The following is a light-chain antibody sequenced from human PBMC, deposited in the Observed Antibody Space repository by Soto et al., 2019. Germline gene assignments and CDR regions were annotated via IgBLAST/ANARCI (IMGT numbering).Light chain of an antibody. Sequence: QSVLTQPDSVSGSPGQSITISCTGTSSEVGGYNYVSWYQQHPGKATKLMIYDVSNRPSGVSNRFSGSKSGNTASLTISGLQAEDESDYYCSSYTSSSTYVFGTGTKVTVL. V-gene: IGLV2-14*01. CDR1: SSEVGGYNY. CDR2: DVS. J-gene: IGLJ1*01. CDR3: SSYTSSSTYV.